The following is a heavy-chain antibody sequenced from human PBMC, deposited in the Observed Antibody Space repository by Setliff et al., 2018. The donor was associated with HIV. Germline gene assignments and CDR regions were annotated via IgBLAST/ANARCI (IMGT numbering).Heavy chain of an antibody. Sequence: ASVKVSCKASGYTFTSYAMHWVRQAPGQRLEWMGWINAGNGNTKYSQKFQGRVTITRDTSASTAYMELSSLRSEDTAVYYCARGFSVYSSSDPLLNWFDPWGQGILVTVSS. J-gene: IGHJ5*02. D-gene: IGHD6-6*01. CDR2: INAGNGNT. CDR3: ARGFSVYSSSDPLLNWFDP. CDR1: GYTFTSYA. V-gene: IGHV1-3*01.